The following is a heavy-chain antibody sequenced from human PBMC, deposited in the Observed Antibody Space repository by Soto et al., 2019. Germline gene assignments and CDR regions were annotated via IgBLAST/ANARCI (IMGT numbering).Heavy chain of an antibody. J-gene: IGHJ6*02. CDR2: IKEDGSEK. Sequence: GGFLILCCASAGITFSPYWMSWVRQAPGKGLEWVANIKEDGSEKYYVDSVEGRFTISRDNAKNSLYLQMTSLRAEDTALYYCARGWGYFDSSGFPYLYAMDVWGQGTTVTVSS. D-gene: IGHD3-22*01. CDR1: GITFSPYW. CDR3: ARGWGYFDSSGFPYLYAMDV. V-gene: IGHV3-7*01.